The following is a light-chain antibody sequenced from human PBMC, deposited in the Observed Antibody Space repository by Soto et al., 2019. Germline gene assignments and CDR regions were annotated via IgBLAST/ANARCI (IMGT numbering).Light chain of an antibody. V-gene: IGLV2-14*01. CDR1: RRVIGDSHF. CDR2: EVH. Sequence: QSALTRPASVSGSPGQTGTISCTGPRRVIGDSHFISWFQRSPGKAPRLLIYEVHNRPSAVSKRFSGSQAGNTASLTISGLLDDDEADYFCASFTIRTILVFRSGTKVTV. CDR3: ASFTIRTILV. J-gene: IGLJ1*01.